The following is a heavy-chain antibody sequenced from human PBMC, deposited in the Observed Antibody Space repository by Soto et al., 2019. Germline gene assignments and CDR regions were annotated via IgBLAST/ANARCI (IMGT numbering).Heavy chain of an antibody. D-gene: IGHD6-19*01. CDR3: AKSSGGEKDFDY. V-gene: IGHV3-30*18. CDR1: GFTFSSYG. CDR2: ISYDGSNK. Sequence: GGSLRLSCAASGFTFSSYGMHWVRQAPGKGLEWVAVISYDGSNKYYADSVKGRFTISRDNSKNTLYLQMNSLRAEDTAVYYCAKSSGGEKDFDYWGQGTLVTVSS. J-gene: IGHJ4*02.